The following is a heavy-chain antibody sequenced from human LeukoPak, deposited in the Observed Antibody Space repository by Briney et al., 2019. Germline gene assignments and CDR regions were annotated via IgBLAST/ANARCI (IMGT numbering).Heavy chain of an antibody. CDR2: ISWDGGST. J-gene: IGHJ4*02. D-gene: IGHD3-3*01. CDR1: GFTFDDYT. CDR3: AKGGLRFLEWLLNY. Sequence: GGSLRLSCAASGFTFDDYTMHWVRQAPGKGLEWVSLISWDGGSTYYADSVKGRFTISRDNSKNSLYLQMNSLRTEDTALYYCAKGGLRFLEWLLNYRGQGTLVTVSS. V-gene: IGHV3-43*01.